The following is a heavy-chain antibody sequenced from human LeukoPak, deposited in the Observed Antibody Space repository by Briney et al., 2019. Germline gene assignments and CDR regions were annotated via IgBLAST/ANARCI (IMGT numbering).Heavy chain of an antibody. CDR1: GYSLSSGYY. CDR2: VDHSGGT. V-gene: IGHV4-38-2*02. J-gene: IGHJ4*02. Sequence: SETLSLTCTVSGYSLSSGYYWGWIRQPPGKGLEWIGSVDHSGGTYYNPSLRSRVSISVDTSKNQFSLKLSSVTAADTAVYYCARSKGDYWGQGTLVTVSS. CDR3: ARSKGDY.